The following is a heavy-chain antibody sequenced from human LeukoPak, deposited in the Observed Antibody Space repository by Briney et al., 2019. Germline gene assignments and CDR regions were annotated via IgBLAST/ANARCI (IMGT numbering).Heavy chain of an antibody. V-gene: IGHV3-53*01. D-gene: IGHD1-1*01. CDR2: IYSGGNT. CDR3: ARLVATTGRLYFDY. J-gene: IGHJ4*02. Sequence: GGSLGLSCAASGFTVSSNYMGWVRQAPGKGLEYVSVIYSGGNTYYAGSVKGRFTIPRDNSKNTVYLQMNSLRAEDTAVFYCARLVATTGRLYFDYWGQGNLVTVSS. CDR1: GFTVSSNY.